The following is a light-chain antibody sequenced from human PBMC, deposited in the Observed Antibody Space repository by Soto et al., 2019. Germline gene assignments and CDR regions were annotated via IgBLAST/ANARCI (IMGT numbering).Light chain of an antibody. J-gene: IGKJ1*01. CDR1: QGISNY. CDR2: LAS. Sequence: DIQLTQSPSFLSASVGDRVTITCRASQGISNYLAWYQQKPGKAPKLLIYLASTLQSGVPSRFSGSGSGTEFTLTISSLQPEDFATYYCQQLNSYPPWTFGQGTKVEIK. CDR3: QQLNSYPPWT. V-gene: IGKV1-9*01.